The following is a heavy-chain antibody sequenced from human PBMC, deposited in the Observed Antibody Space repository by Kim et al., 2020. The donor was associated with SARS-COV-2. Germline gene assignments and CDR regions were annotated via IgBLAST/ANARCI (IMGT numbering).Heavy chain of an antibody. CDR3: ATSPAYYYDSSGQPQVGYGMDV. CDR2: IIPIFGTA. CDR1: GGTFSSYA. V-gene: IGHV1-69*13. Sequence: SVKVSCKASGGTFSSYAISWVRQAPGQGLEWMGGIIPIFGTANYAQKFQGRVTITADESTSTAYMELSSLRSEDTAVYYCATSPAYYYDSSGQPQVGYGMDVWGQGTTVTVSS. J-gene: IGHJ6*02. D-gene: IGHD3-22*01.